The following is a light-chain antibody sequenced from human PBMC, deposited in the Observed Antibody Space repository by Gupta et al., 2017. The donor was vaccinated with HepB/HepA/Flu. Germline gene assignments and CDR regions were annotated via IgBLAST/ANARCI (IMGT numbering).Light chain of an antibody. CDR1: SLRSYY. CDR3: NSRDSSGNRWV. V-gene: IGLV3-19*01. Sequence: SSELTHDPPVSVALGQTVRITCQGDSLRSYYASWYQQKPGQAPVLVIYGKNNRPSGIPDRFSGSSSGNTASLTITGAQAEDEADYYCNSRDSSGNRWVCGGGTKLTVL. CDR2: GKN. J-gene: IGLJ3*02.